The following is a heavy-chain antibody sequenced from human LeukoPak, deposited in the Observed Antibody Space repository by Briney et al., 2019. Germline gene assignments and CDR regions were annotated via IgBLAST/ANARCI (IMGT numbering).Heavy chain of an antibody. CDR3: ARGRSGVSGNDSPFDY. CDR2: ISSSSYI. V-gene: IGHV3-21*01. J-gene: IGHJ4*02. D-gene: IGHD5-12*01. Sequence: GGSLRLSCAASGFTFSSYSMNWVRQAPGKGLEWVSSISSSSYIYYADSVKGRFTISRDNAKKSLYLQMNSLRAEDTAVYYCARGRSGVSGNDSPFDYWGQGTLVTVSS. CDR1: GFTFSSYS.